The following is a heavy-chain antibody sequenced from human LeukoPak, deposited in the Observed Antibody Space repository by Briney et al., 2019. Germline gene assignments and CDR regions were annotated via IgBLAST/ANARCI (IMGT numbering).Heavy chain of an antibody. CDR2: IYSGGST. CDR1: GFTVSSNY. D-gene: IGHD3-22*01. V-gene: IGHV3-53*01. CDR3: ARVVIASLRWFDP. Sequence: GGSLRLSCAASGFTVSSNYMSWVRQAPGKGLEWVSVIYSGGSTYYADSVKGRFTISRDNSKNTLYLQMNSLRAEDTAVYYCARVVIASLRWFDPWGQGTLVTISS. J-gene: IGHJ5*02.